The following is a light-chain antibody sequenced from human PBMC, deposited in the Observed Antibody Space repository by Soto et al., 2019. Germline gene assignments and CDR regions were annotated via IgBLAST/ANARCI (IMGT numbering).Light chain of an antibody. J-gene: IGKJ1*01. CDR3: HQYASSPQT. V-gene: IGKV3-20*01. Sequence: ENVLTQSPGTLSLSPGERATLSCRASQSVARNYLAWYQQEPGQAPRLLVYGPSTRATGIPDRFSGSGSGTDFTLTISRLEPEDFAVYYCHQYASSPQTFGQGTKVEVK. CDR1: QSVARNY. CDR2: GPS.